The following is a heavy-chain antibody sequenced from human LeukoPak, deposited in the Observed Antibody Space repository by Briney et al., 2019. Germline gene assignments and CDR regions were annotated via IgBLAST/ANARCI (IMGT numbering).Heavy chain of an antibody. CDR2: ISSSSSTI. CDR3: ARVRGDYGGISDY. Sequence: GGSLSLSCAASGFTFSSYSMNWVRQAPGKGLEWVSYISSSSSTIYYADSVKGRFTISRDNAKSSLHLQMNSLRAEDTAVYYCARVRGDYGGISDYWGQGTLVTVSS. CDR1: GFTFSSYS. D-gene: IGHD4-23*01. V-gene: IGHV3-48*04. J-gene: IGHJ4*02.